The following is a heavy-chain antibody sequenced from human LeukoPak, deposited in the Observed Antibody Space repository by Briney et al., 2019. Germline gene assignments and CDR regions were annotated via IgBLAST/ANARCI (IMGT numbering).Heavy chain of an antibody. V-gene: IGHV4-39*07. CDR3: ARVNVDTAMVTSYFDY. D-gene: IGHD5-18*01. CDR1: GGSISSSSYY. J-gene: IGHJ4*02. Sequence: SETLSLTCTVSGGSISSSSYYWGWIRQPPGKGLEWIGSIYYTGSTYYNPSLKSRVTISVDTSKNQFSLKLSSVTAADTAVYYCARVNVDTAMVTSYFDYWGQGTLVTVSS. CDR2: IYYTGST.